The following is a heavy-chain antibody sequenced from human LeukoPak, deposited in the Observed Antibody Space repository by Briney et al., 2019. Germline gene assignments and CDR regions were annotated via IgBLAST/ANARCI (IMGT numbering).Heavy chain of an antibody. CDR1: GGSISSGSYY. V-gene: IGHV4-61*02. J-gene: IGHJ3*02. CDR2: IYTSGST. Sequence: SETLSLTCTVSGGSISSGSYYWSWIRQPAGKGLEWIGRIYTSGSTSYNPSLKSRVTISVDTSKNQFSLKLSSVTAADTAVYYCAKYDYGDYAFDIWGQGTMVTASS. CDR3: AKYDYGDYAFDI. D-gene: IGHD4-17*01.